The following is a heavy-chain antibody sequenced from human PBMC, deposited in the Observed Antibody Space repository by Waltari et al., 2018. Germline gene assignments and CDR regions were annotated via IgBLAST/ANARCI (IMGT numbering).Heavy chain of an antibody. CDR3: ARGITSAFDY. D-gene: IGHD1-20*01. J-gene: IGHJ4*02. V-gene: IGHV3-11*01. CDR1: GFRFREYY. CDR2: ISSSGTTI. Sequence: QMVESGGGLVWPGGSLTLSWAAFGFRFREYYMSWIRQAPGKGLEWVSYISSSGTTILYADSVKGRFTISRDNAKNSLHMEMNNLRAEDTAVYYCARGITSAFDYWGQGSLVTVSS.